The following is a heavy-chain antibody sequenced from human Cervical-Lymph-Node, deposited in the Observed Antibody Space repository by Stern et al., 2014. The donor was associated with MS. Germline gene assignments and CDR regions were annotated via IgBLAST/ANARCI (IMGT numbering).Heavy chain of an antibody. CDR1: GLSLSTNVVA. CDR3: THVIVTYYRFDY. CDR2: IYWDDDK. Sequence: ESGPTLVKPTQTLTLTCTFSGLSLSTNVVAVGWIRQPPGKALEWLALIYWDDDKRYSPSLKSRLTIAKDTSKNQVVLTMTNMDPVDTATYYCTHVIVTYYRFDYWGQGTLVTVSS. D-gene: IGHD3-22*01. J-gene: IGHJ4*02. V-gene: IGHV2-5*02.